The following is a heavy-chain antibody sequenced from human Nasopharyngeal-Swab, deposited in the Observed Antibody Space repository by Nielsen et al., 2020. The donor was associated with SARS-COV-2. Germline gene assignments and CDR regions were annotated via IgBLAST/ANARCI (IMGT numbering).Heavy chain of an antibody. CDR3: ARGPSQNRRAFDI. CDR1: GGSFSGYY. D-gene: IGHD2/OR15-2a*01. J-gene: IGHJ3*02. V-gene: IGHV4-34*01. CDR2: INHSGST. Sequence: GSLRLSCALYGGSFSGYYWSWIRQPPGKGLEWIGEINHSGSTNYNPSLKSRVTISVDTSKNQFSLKLSSVTAADTAVYYCARGPSQNRRAFDIWGQGTMVTVSS.